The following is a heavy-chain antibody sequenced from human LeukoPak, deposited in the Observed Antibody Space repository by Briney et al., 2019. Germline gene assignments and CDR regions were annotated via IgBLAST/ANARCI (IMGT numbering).Heavy chain of an antibody. CDR1: GFTFSSYA. J-gene: IGHJ3*02. V-gene: IGHV3-23*01. D-gene: IGHD5-18*01. CDR2: ISGSGGST. Sequence: GGSLRLSCAASGFTFSSYAMSWVRQAPGKGLEWVSAISGSGGSTYYADSVKGRFTISRDNAKNSLYLQMNSLRAEDTAVYYCARGDTPMKYDAFDIWGQGTMVTVSS. CDR3: ARGDTPMKYDAFDI.